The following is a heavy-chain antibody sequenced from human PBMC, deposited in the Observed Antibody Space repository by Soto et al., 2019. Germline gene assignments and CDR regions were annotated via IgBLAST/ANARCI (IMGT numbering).Heavy chain of an antibody. CDR1: GFSLTTRGVG. Sequence: SGPTLVNPTQTLTLTCTFSGFSLTTRGVGVGWIRQPPGKALEWLALIDWDDDKYYSTSLKTRLTISKDTSKNQVVLTMTNMDPVDTATYYCARIRNARGSGWYYFDYWGQGTVVTVSS. V-gene: IGHV2-70*01. CDR3: ARIRNARGSGWYYFDY. CDR2: IDWDDDK. J-gene: IGHJ4*02. D-gene: IGHD6-19*01.